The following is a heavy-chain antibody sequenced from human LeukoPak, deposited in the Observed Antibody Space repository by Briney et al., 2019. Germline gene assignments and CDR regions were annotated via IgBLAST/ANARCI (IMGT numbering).Heavy chain of an antibody. CDR1: GDSVSGISFY. Sequence: SETLSLTCTVSGDSVSGISFYWSWIRQPPGKGLQYIGYIQYSGSTNYNPSLKSRVTISVDTSKNQFSLKLSSVTAADTAVYYCARYYDSSGYWSTPHFDSWGQGTLVTVSP. V-gene: IGHV4-61*01. D-gene: IGHD3-22*01. J-gene: IGHJ4*02. CDR3: ARYYDSSGYWSTPHFDS. CDR2: IQYSGST.